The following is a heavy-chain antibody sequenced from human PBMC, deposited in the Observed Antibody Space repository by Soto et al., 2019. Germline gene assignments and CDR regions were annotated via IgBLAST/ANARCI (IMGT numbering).Heavy chain of an antibody. J-gene: IGHJ4*02. V-gene: IGHV3-30*04. CDR3: AKERTITAVTGIAFDY. CDR1: GFIFSRYA. CDR2: ISYDGSNK. Sequence: VQLGESGGGVVQPGRSLRLSCAASGFIFSRYAMHWVRQAPGKGLEWVAVISYDGSNKYYADSAKGRFTISRDNSNNTLYLQMNSLGPEETAAYYCAKERTITAVTGIAFDYWGRGPWSPSPQ. D-gene: IGHD6-19*01.